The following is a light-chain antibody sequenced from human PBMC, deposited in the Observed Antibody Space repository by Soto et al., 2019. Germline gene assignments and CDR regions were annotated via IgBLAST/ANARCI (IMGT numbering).Light chain of an antibody. Sequence: QSVLTQPPSVAGSPGQSVAIACTWSSSNIGAEYDVHWYQQLPGTAPKRLIYGDNNRPSGVPDRFSGSKSGTSASLAITGLQPEDEADYYCQSYDSSLTTFVFGTGTKVTVL. CDR3: QSYDSSLTTFV. J-gene: IGLJ1*01. CDR2: GDN. CDR1: SSNIGAEYD. V-gene: IGLV1-40*01.